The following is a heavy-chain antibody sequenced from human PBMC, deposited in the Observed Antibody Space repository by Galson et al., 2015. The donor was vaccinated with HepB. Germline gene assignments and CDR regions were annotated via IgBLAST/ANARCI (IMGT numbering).Heavy chain of an antibody. D-gene: IGHD3-10*01. Sequence: TLSLTCAVSGGSISSDAYNWNWIRQHPGKGLEWIGYVFYSGRTYYNPSLKGRTTISIDTSKNQFSLKMTSVTAADTAVYYCARWREPYRSGSVRKLLAYSYNTDVWGQGTTVTVSS. J-gene: IGHJ6*02. CDR1: GGSISSDAYN. CDR2: VFYSGRT. CDR3: ARWREPYRSGSVRKLLAYSYNTDV. V-gene: IGHV4-31*11.